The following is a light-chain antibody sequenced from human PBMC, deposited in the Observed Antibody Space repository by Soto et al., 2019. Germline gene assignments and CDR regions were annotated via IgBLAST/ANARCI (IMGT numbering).Light chain of an antibody. CDR3: QHYNNWPYT. V-gene: IGKV3-15*01. J-gene: IGKJ2*01. CDR1: QSVSSN. Sequence: EIVMTQSPATLSVSPGERATLSCRASQSVSSNLAWFQQKPGQAPRLLIYGASTSATGIPDRFSGSGSGTEFTLTISSLQSEDFAVYYCQHYNNWPYTFGQGTKLEIK. CDR2: GAS.